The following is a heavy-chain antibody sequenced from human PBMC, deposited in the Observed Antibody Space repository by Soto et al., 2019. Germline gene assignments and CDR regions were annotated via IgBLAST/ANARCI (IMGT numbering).Heavy chain of an antibody. J-gene: IGHJ3*02. CDR3: ARAYKGGSYDFDI. CDR2: ISAYNGNT. D-gene: IGHD1-26*01. CDR1: GYTFTSCG. Sequence: GASVKVSCKASGYTFTSCGISCVRQAPGQGLEWMGWISAYNGNTNYAQKLQGRVTMTTDTSTSTAYMELRSLRSDDTAVYYCARAYKGGSYDFDIWGQGTMVTVSS. V-gene: IGHV1-18*04.